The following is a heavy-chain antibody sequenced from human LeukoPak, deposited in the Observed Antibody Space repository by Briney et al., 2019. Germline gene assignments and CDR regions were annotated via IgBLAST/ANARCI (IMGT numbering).Heavy chain of an antibody. D-gene: IGHD2/OR15-2a*01. Sequence: SQTLSLTCTVSGGSISSGGYYWSWIRQPPGKGLEWIGEINHSGSTNYNPSLKSRVTISVDTSKNQFSLKLSSVTAADTAVFYCARSAVNTADFDYWGQGTLVTVSS. V-gene: IGHV4-30-2*01. CDR2: INHSGST. CDR3: ARSAVNTADFDY. CDR1: GGSISSGGYY. J-gene: IGHJ4*02.